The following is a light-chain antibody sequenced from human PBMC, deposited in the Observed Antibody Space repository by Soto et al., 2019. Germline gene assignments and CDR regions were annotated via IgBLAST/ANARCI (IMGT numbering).Light chain of an antibody. J-gene: IGLJ1*01. CDR1: SSNIGAGYE. V-gene: IGLV1-40*01. CDR3: QSYDTSLSGYV. Sequence: QSVLTHPPSVSGAPGQRVTISCTGSSSNIGAGYEVYWYQQLPGTAPKLLIYGNNNRPSGVPGRFSGSNSGTSASLAITGLQAEDEADYYCQSYDTSLSGYVFGTGTKVTVL. CDR2: GNN.